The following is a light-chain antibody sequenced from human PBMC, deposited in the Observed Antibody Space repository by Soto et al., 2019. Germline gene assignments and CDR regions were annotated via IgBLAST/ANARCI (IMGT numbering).Light chain of an antibody. J-gene: IGKJ5*01. CDR3: QQYGSPPIT. Sequence: VLTQSPATLSLSPVPRATLSCGASQSVSSTYLAWYQQQPGQAPRLLMSGTSNRATGTPDRFSGSGSGTDFTLTISRLEPEDFAVYYCQQYGSPPITFGQGTLLEI. CDR1: QSVSSTY. CDR2: GTS. V-gene: IGKV3-20*01.